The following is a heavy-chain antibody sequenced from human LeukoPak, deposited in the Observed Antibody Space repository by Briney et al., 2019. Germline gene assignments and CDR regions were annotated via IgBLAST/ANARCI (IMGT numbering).Heavy chain of an antibody. CDR1: GFTFSSYT. CDR3: ARVGKAAAGLDY. J-gene: IGHJ4*02. V-gene: IGHV3-30-3*01. Sequence: GGSLRLSCAASGFTFSSYTMHWVRQAPGKGLEWVAVISYDGSNKYYADSVKGRFTISRDNSKNTLYLQMSSLRAEDTAVYYCARVGKAAAGLDYWGQGTLVTVSS. CDR2: ISYDGSNK. D-gene: IGHD6-13*01.